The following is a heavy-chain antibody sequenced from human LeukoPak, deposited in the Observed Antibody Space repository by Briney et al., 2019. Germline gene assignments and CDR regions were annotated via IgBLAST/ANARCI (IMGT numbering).Heavy chain of an antibody. CDR2: INADGSST. CDR1: GFTFSDYW. Sequence: GGSLRLSCAASGFTFSDYWMHWVRQAPGKGLVWVSRINADGSSTRYADSVKGRFTISRDNAKNTLYLQMNSLSAEDTAVYYCARDVYYYDSSGYGYWGQGTLVTVSS. CDR3: ARDVYYYDSSGYGY. V-gene: IGHV3-74*01. D-gene: IGHD3-22*01. J-gene: IGHJ4*02.